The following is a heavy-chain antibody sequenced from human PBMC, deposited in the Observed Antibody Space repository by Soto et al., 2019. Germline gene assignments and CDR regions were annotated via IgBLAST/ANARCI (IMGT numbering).Heavy chain of an antibody. CDR2: IIPIFGTA. J-gene: IGHJ6*02. CDR3: ARYANCSSTSCYRPSYYYYGMDV. V-gene: IGHV1-69*13. D-gene: IGHD2-2*02. Sequence: SVKVSCKASGGTFSSYAISWVRQAPGQGLEWMGGIIPIFGTANYAQKFQGRVTITADESTSTAYMELSSLRSEDTAVYYCARYANCSSTSCYRPSYYYYGMDVWGQGTTVTFS. CDR1: GGTFSSYA.